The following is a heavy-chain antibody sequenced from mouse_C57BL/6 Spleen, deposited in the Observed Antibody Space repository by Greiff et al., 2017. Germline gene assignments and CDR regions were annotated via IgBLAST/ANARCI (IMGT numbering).Heavy chain of an antibody. V-gene: IGHV1-26*01. CDR2: INPNNGGT. CDR1: GYTFTDYY. CDR3: AKGGPYDGYYVGFDY. D-gene: IGHD2-3*01. Sequence: EVQLQQSGPELVKPGASVTISCKASGYTFTDYYMNWVKQSHGKSLEWIGDINPNNGGTNYNQKFKGKATMTVDKSSSTAYMEHRSLTSEDSAVYYCAKGGPYDGYYVGFDYWGQGTTLTVSS. J-gene: IGHJ2*01.